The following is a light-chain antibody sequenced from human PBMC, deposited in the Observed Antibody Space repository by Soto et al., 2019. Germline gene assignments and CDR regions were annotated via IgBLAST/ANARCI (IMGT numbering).Light chain of an antibody. CDR2: QDI. CDR1: KLGDKY. V-gene: IGLV3-1*01. J-gene: IGLJ2*01. Sequence: SYELTQPPSVSVSPGQTASITCSADKLGDKYACWYQQKPGQSPVLVIYQDIKRPSGIPERFSDSTSGNTATLTISGTQAMDEADYYCQVWDSSTAVFGGGTKLTVL. CDR3: QVWDSSTAV.